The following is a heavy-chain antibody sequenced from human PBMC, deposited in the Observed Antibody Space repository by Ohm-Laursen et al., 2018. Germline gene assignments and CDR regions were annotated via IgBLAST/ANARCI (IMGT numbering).Heavy chain of an antibody. V-gene: IGHV3-48*01. D-gene: IGHD6-13*01. CDR2: ITSSSDAI. CDR3: ASSSMEYDY. Sequence: GSLRLSCAASGFTFSTYNMNWVRQAPGKGLEWLSFITSSSDAIYYADSVKGRFTISRDNAKNSLYLQMNSLRAEDTAVYYCASSSMEYDYWGQGTLVTVSS. CDR1: GFTFSTYN. J-gene: IGHJ4*02.